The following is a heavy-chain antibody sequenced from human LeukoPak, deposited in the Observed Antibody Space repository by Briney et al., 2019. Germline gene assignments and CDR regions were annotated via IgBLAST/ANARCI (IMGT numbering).Heavy chain of an antibody. CDR2: IIPILGIA. D-gene: IGHD3-22*01. J-gene: IGHJ4*02. CDR1: GGTFSSYA. CDR3: ARYNGAKRGNYYDSSGYPYYFDY. Sequence: SVKVSCKASGGTFSSYAISWVRQAPGQGLEWMARIIPILGIANYAQKFQGRVTITADKSTGTAYMEMSSLRSEDTAVYYCARYNGAKRGNYYDSSGYPYYFDYWSQGTLVTVYS. V-gene: IGHV1-69*04.